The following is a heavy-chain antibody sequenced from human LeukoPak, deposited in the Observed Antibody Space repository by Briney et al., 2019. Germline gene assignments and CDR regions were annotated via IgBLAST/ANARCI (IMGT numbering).Heavy chain of an antibody. D-gene: IGHD3-3*01. CDR3: ARGEPPSGYSYFAY. V-gene: IGHV4-30-2*01. CDR1: SGSISSGAYY. Sequence: SQTLSLTCTVSSGSISSGAYYWSWIRQPPGKGLEWIGYIYHSGNTYYSPSLKSRVTISIDRSKSQFSLKLSSVTAADTAVYYCARGEPPSGYSYFAYWGQGTLVTVSS. CDR2: IYHSGNT. J-gene: IGHJ4*02.